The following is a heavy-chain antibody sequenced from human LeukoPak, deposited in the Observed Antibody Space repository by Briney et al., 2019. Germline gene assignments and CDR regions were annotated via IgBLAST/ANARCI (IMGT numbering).Heavy chain of an antibody. D-gene: IGHD3-10*01. CDR1: GFTFSSYW. CDR3: AREIYGSGSYYTDAFDI. V-gene: IGHV3-21*01. J-gene: IGHJ3*02. CDR2: ISSSSSYI. Sequence: RGSLRLSCAASGFTFSSYWMSWVRQAPGKGLEWVSSISSSSSYIYYADSVKGRFTISRDNAKNSLYLQMNSLRAEDTAVYYCAREIYGSGSYYTDAFDIWGQGTMVTVSS.